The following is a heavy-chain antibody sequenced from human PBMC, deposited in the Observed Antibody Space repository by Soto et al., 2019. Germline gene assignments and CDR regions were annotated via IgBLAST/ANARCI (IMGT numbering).Heavy chain of an antibody. CDR2: VSVDGSLE. V-gene: IGHV3-30-3*01. CDR3: ARRRAGSGYYFDH. CDR1: GFTFSTYA. D-gene: IGHD3-22*01. Sequence: QVQLLESGGGVVQPGGSLRLSCVASGFTFSTYAIHWVRQAPGKGLEWVALVSVDGSLEYYADSVKGRSTVSRDNSKSTLYFQMNSLRPEETAFYYCARRRAGSGYYFDHWGQGTLVTVSS. J-gene: IGHJ4*02.